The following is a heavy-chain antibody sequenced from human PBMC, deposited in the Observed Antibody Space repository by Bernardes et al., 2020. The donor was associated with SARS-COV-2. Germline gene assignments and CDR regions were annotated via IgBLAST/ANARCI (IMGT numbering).Heavy chain of an antibody. D-gene: IGHD1-26*01. CDR1: GYSFTSFG. CDR2: INASSGKT. Sequence: ASVKVSCTASGYSFTSFGFSWVRPAPGHGLEWMGWINASSGKTDYAQNFQGRVTMTADTPTSTASMELSSLRSDDTAIYYCARDAGIERPTSWFGPWGQGTLVTVSA. V-gene: IGHV1-18*01. J-gene: IGHJ5*02. CDR3: ARDAGIERPTSWFGP.